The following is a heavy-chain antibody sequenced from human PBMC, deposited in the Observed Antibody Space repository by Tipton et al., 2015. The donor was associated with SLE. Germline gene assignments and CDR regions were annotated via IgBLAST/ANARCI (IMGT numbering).Heavy chain of an antibody. V-gene: IGHV3-33*06. Sequence: SLRLSCAASGFTFSSYGMHWVRQAPGKGLEWVAVIWYDGSNKYYADSVKGRFTISRDNSKNTLYLQMNSLRAEDTAVYYCAKDPYPYCSGGSCFSFDYWGQGTLVTVSS. J-gene: IGHJ4*02. CDR2: IWYDGSNK. CDR3: AKDPYPYCSGGSCFSFDY. D-gene: IGHD2-15*01. CDR1: GFTFSSYG.